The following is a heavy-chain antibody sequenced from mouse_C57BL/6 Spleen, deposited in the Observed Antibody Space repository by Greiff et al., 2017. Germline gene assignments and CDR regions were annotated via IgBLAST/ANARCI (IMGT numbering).Heavy chain of an antibody. CDR3: ARGTPFDY. V-gene: IGHV3-6*01. D-gene: IGHD5-1*01. CDR1: GYSITSGYY. Sequence: ESGPGLVKPSQSLSLTCSVTGYSITSGYYWNWIRQFPGNKLEWMGYISYDGSNNYNPSLKNRISITRDTSKNQFFLKLNSVTTEDTATXYCARGTPFDYWGQGTTLTVSS. CDR2: ISYDGSN. J-gene: IGHJ2*01.